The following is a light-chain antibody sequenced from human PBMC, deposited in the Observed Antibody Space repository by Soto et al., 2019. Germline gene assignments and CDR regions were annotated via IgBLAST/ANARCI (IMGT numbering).Light chain of an antibody. CDR2: DVS. J-gene: IGLJ1*01. CDR1: SSDVGVYNY. CDR3: CSYAGSFNYV. Sequence: QSALTQPPSASGSPGQSVTISCTGTSSDVGVYNYVSWYQQHPGKAPKLMIYDVSKWPSGVPDRFSGSKSGNTASLTISGLQAEDEADYYCCSYAGSFNYVFGTGTKLTVL. V-gene: IGLV2-11*01.